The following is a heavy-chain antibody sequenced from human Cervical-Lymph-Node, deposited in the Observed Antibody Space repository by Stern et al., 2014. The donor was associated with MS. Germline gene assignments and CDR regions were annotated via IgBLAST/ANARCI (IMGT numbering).Heavy chain of an antibody. V-gene: IGHV3-21*01. D-gene: IGHD3-22*01. Sequence: EVQLVQSGGGLVKPGGSLRLSCAASGFTFSSYSMNWVRQAPGKGLEWVSSISSSSSYIYYVDSVKGRFTISRDNAKNSLYLQMNSLRAEDTAVYYCARDYDSSGYYSDYWGQGTLVTVSS. CDR1: GFTFSSYS. J-gene: IGHJ4*02. CDR2: ISSSSSYI. CDR3: ARDYDSSGYYSDY.